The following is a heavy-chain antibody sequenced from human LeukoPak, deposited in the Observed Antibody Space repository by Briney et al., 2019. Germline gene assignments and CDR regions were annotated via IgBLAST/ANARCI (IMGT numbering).Heavy chain of an antibody. CDR1: GFTLDAYA. J-gene: IGHJ6*02. V-gene: IGHV3-43*02. CDR3: GTWSFYHGLDV. Sequence: GGSLRLSCVASGFTLDAYAMHWVRQARGKGLEWVSHINADGGRTYYADSVKGRFTISRDNSKNSLYLEMTSLRAEDSALYYYGTWSFYHGLDVWGRGTTVNVSS. D-gene: IGHD2-15*01. CDR2: INADGGRT.